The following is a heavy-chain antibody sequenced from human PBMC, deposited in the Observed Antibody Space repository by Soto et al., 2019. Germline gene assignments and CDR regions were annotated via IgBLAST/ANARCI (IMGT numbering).Heavy chain of an antibody. J-gene: IGHJ4*02. CDR1: GGSITNYY. Sequence: SETLSLTCTVSGGSITNYYWTWIRQPPGKGLEWIGYIYYNGTTKYNPSLKSRVTISVDSSKNQFSLKLDSVTAADTAVYYCARLGGYYQAFDSWGQGTLVTVSS. D-gene: IGHD3-22*01. V-gene: IGHV4-59*08. CDR3: ARLGGYYQAFDS. CDR2: IYYNGTT.